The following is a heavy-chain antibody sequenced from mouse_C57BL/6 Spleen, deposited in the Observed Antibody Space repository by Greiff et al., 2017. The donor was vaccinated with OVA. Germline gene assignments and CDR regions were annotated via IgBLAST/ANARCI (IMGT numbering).Heavy chain of an antibody. CDR2: ISDGGSYT. CDR1: GFTFSSYA. D-gene: IGHD2-3*01. CDR3: ARGDDGYSSDY. V-gene: IGHV5-4*01. Sequence: EVQGVESGGGLVKPGGSLKLSCAASGFTFSSYAMSWVRQTPEKRLEWVATISDGGSYTYYPDNVKGRFTISRDNAKNNLYLQMSHLKSEDTAMYYCARGDDGYSSDYWGQGTTLTVSS. J-gene: IGHJ2*01.